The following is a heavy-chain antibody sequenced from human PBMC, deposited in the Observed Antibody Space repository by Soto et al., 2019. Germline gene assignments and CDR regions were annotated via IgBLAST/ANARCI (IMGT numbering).Heavy chain of an antibody. V-gene: IGHV3-30-3*01. D-gene: IGHD5-12*01. CDR2: ISFDGANI. CDR1: GFLFRNYA. J-gene: IGHJ4*02. Sequence: QVQLVESGGGVVQPGTSLRLSCAASGFLFRNYAMHWVRQSPAKGLEWLAVISFDGANIFYAGAAKGRVTISRDNSKQTLYLQLDSLTPEDTGVYFCARDPYGGYIFDSWGQGTQVTLSS. CDR3: ARDPYGGYIFDS.